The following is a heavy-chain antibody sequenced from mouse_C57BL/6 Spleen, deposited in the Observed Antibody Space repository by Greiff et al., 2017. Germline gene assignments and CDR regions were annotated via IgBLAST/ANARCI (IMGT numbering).Heavy chain of an antibody. CDR3: ARYYGSSYALDY. Sequence: EVKLVESGGGLVKPGGSLKLSCAASGFTFSDYGMHWVRQAPGKGLEWVAYISSGSSTLYYADKVKGRFTISRDNAKNALFLQMTSLRSEDTAMYYCARYYGSSYALDYWGKGTTLTVSS. V-gene: IGHV5-17*01. J-gene: IGHJ2*01. CDR2: ISSGSSTL. CDR1: GFTFSDYG. D-gene: IGHD1-1*01.